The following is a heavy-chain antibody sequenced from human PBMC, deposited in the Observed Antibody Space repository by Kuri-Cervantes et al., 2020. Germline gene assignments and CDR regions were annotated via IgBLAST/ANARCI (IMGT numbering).Heavy chain of an antibody. CDR2: ISSSGSTI. Sequence: GESLKISCAASGFTFSSSWMHWVRQAPGKGLEWVSYISSSGSTIYYADSVKGRFTISRDNAKNSLYLQMNSLRAEDTAVYYCARDGSGWLRLVDYWGQETLVTVSS. V-gene: IGHV3-48*03. J-gene: IGHJ4*02. CDR3: ARDGSGWLRLVDY. CDR1: GFTFSSSW. D-gene: IGHD5-12*01.